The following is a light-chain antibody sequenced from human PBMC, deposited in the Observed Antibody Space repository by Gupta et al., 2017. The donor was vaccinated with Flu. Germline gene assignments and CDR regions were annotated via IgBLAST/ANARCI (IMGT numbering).Light chain of an antibody. CDR2: DAS. Sequence: DIQMTQSPSFLSASVEDSVTITCQASQDISNYLNWYQQKPGKAPKLLIYDASNLETGVPSRFSGSGSGTDFTITISSLQPEDIATYYCQQYDNLPLTFGGGTKVEIK. V-gene: IGKV1-33*01. CDR3: QQYDNLPLT. J-gene: IGKJ4*01. CDR1: QDISNY.